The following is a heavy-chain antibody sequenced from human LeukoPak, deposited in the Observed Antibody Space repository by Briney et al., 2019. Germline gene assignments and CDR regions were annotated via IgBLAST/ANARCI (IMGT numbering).Heavy chain of an antibody. J-gene: IGHJ6*02. Sequence: GESLKISCKGSGYSFPNYWIAWVRQMPGKGLGWMGIIYPRDSDTRYSPSFQGQVTISADKSISTAYLQWSSLKASDTAMYYCARGSGSYPYYYYGMDVWGQGTTITVSS. V-gene: IGHV5-51*01. CDR2: IYPRDSDT. D-gene: IGHD3-10*01. CDR3: ARGSGSYPYYYYGMDV. CDR1: GYSFPNYW.